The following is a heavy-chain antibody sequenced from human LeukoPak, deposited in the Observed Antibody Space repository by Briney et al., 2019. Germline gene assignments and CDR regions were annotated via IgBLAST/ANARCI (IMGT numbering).Heavy chain of an antibody. Sequence: ASVKVSCKTSGYTFNSYGISWVRQAPGQGLEWMGWISAYNGNTNYAQKPQGRVTMTTDTSTSTAYMELRSLRSDDTAVYYCARDMYYYSRTGFDPWGQGTLVTVSS. J-gene: IGHJ5*02. CDR1: GYTFNSYG. CDR2: ISAYNGNT. CDR3: ARDMYYYSRTGFDP. V-gene: IGHV1-18*01. D-gene: IGHD3-10*01.